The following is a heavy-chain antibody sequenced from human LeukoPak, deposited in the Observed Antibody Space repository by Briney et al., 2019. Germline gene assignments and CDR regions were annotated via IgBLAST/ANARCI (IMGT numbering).Heavy chain of an antibody. CDR2: MKQDGSQQ. CDR3: AKDGPLNVAVANNWFDP. Sequence: GGSLRLSCVGSGFTFSNYWMSWVRQAPGKGLEWVANMKQDGSQQHYVDPVKGRFTISRDNAKNSLYLQMNSLRAEDTAVYYCAKDGPLNVAVANNWFDPWGQGTLVTVSS. V-gene: IGHV3-7*01. J-gene: IGHJ5*02. CDR1: GFTFSNYW. D-gene: IGHD3-16*01.